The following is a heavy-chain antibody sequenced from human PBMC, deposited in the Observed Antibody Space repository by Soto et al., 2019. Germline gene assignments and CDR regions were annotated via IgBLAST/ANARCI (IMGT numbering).Heavy chain of an antibody. CDR1: GSRFSNYV. Sequence: QVQLVQSGAEVKTPGSSLKVSCTVSGSRFSNYVISWVRQAPGHGLEWLGRIIPIFNSTQYAQKFQGRVTKTADKSTNTASLKLSSLRSDDTAVYYCAREGRGKKAGYNGLVSLGYWGQGTLVTVSS. CDR2: IIPIFNST. J-gene: IGHJ4*02. V-gene: IGHV1-69*06. D-gene: IGHD2-2*02. CDR3: AREGRGKKAGYNGLVSLGY.